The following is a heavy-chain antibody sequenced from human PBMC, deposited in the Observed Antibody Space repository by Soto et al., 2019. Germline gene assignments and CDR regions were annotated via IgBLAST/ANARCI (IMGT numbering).Heavy chain of an antibody. D-gene: IGHD6-6*01. Sequence: PSETLSLTCTVSGGSISSNTYYWGWIRQPPGKGLEWIGSIYYSGTYYNPSLKSRVTISVDTSKNQFSLKLNSVTAADTAVYYCARVGSSIATRPFDYWAQGNLVTVSS. CDR3: ARVGSSIATRPFDY. CDR1: GGSISSNTYY. J-gene: IGHJ4*02. V-gene: IGHV4-39*01. CDR2: IYYSGT.